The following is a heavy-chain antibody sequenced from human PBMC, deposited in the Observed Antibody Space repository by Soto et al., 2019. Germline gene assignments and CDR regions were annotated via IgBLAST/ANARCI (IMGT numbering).Heavy chain of an antibody. Sequence: ESGGGVVQPGGSLGLSCAASGFTFRNHAMHWVRQAPGKGLECLAVIAHDGSNAFYRDSVKGRFTVSRDNSKNTLYLYMNSLRSEDTGVYYCARGDREDILVVVGARPGEYGTDIWGQGTTVIVSS. CDR2: IAHDGSNA. CDR3: ARGDREDILVVVGARPGEYGTDI. J-gene: IGHJ6*02. D-gene: IGHD2-15*01. CDR1: GFTFRNHA. V-gene: IGHV3-30-3*01.